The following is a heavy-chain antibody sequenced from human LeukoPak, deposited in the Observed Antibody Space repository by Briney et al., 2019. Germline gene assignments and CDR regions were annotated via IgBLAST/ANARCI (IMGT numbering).Heavy chain of an antibody. Sequence: KPSETLSLTCTVSGGSISSYYWSWIRQPAGKGLEWIGRIYTSGSTNYNPSLKSRVTMSVDTSKNQFSLKLGSVTAADTAVYYCARDDTVTEDYYYYYMDVWGKGTTVTVSS. D-gene: IGHD4-11*01. CDR2: IYTSGST. J-gene: IGHJ6*03. CDR1: GGSISSYY. CDR3: ARDDTVTEDYYYYYMDV. V-gene: IGHV4-4*07.